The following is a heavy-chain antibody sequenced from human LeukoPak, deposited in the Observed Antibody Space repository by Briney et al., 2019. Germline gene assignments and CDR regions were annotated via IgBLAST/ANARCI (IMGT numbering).Heavy chain of an antibody. V-gene: IGHV3-30*18. CDR1: GFTFSSYG. D-gene: IGHD6-19*01. CDR3: ANKLSYSSGWF. J-gene: IGHJ4*02. CDR2: ISYDGSNK. Sequence: GRSLRLSCAASGFTFSSYGMHWVRQAPGKGLEWVAVISYDGSNKYYADSVEGRFTISRDNSKNTVYLQMNSLRTEYTAVYYCANKLSYSSGWFWGQGTLVTVSS.